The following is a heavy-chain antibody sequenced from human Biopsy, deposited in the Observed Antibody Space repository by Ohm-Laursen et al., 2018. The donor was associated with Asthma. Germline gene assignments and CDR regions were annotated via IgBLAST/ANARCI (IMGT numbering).Heavy chain of an antibody. D-gene: IGHD3-22*01. Sequence: SLRLSCAASGFSFDDCAMHWVRQAPGKGLEGVSSISGISGNIDYAVSVKGRFTISRDNAKNSLYLQMRSLRPEDTAFYYCAKSADYYDSTDYLDFWGRGTLVTVSS. J-gene: IGHJ4*01. CDR2: ISGISGNI. CDR3: AKSADYYDSTDYLDF. CDR1: GFSFDDCA. V-gene: IGHV3-9*01.